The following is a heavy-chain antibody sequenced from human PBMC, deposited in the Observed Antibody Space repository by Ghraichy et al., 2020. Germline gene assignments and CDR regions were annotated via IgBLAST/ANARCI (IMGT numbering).Heavy chain of an antibody. CDR2: IYSGGST. Sequence: GGSLRLSCAASGFTVSSNYMSWVRQAPGKGLEWVSVIYSGGSTYYADSVKGRFTISRDNSKNTLYLQMNSLRAEDTAVYYCARDPGGDIVVAGYYYGMDVWGQGTTVTVSS. J-gene: IGHJ6*02. CDR3: ARDPGGDIVVAGYYYGMDV. CDR1: GFTVSSNY. D-gene: IGHD2-15*01. V-gene: IGHV3-66*02.